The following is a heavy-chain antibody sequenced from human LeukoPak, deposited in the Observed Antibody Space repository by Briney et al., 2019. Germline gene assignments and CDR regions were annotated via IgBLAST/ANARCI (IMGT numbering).Heavy chain of an antibody. CDR2: IIPIFGTA. CDR1: GGTFSSYA. D-gene: IGHD2-2*02. J-gene: IGHJ4*02. V-gene: IGHV1-69*13. CDR3: ARVNRDCSSTSCYNYFDY. Sequence: VASVKVSCKASGGTFSSYAISWVRQAPGQGLEWMGGIIPIFGTANYAQKFQGRVTITADESTSTAYMELSSLRSEDTAVYYCARVNRDCSSTSCYNYFDYWGQGTLVTVSS.